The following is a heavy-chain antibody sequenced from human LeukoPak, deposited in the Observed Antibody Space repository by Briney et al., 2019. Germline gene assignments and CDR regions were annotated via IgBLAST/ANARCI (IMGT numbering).Heavy chain of an antibody. D-gene: IGHD6-13*01. Sequence: ASVKVSCKPSGYTFTAYYLHWVRQAPGQGLEWMGWINPTSGGTHYAQRFQGRVTMTRDTSISTAYMELSSLTSDDTAVYYCAREGIAEPDTNWFDPWGQGTLVTVSS. CDR3: AREGIAEPDTNWFDP. J-gene: IGHJ5*02. CDR2: INPTSGGT. CDR1: GYTFTAYY. V-gene: IGHV1-2*02.